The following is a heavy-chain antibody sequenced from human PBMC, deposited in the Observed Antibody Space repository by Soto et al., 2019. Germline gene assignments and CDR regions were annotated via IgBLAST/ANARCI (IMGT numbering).Heavy chain of an antibody. CDR2: ISYDGSNK. V-gene: IGHV3-30*18. D-gene: IGHD3-10*01. CDR1: GFTFSSYG. J-gene: IGHJ4*02. Sequence: LRLSFAASGFTFSSYGMHWVRQAPGKGLEWVAVISYDGSNKYYADSVKGRFTISRDNSKNTLYLQMNSLRAEDTAVYYCAKGLWYFDYWGQGTLVTVSS. CDR3: AKGLWYFDY.